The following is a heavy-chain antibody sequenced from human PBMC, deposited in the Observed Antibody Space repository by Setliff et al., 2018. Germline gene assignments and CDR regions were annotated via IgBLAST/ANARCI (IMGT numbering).Heavy chain of an antibody. J-gene: IGHJ4*02. V-gene: IGHV3-74*01. CDR1: GLSYINDW. Sequence: GGSLRLSCTASGLSYINDWVSWVRQVPGKGLVWVSRINGDGTITNYADSVKGRFTISRDNAKNSLSLQMNSLRTEDTAVYYCFGAGTCSYWGQGTLVTVSS. CDR2: INGDGTIT. CDR3: FGAGTCSY. D-gene: IGHD3-10*01.